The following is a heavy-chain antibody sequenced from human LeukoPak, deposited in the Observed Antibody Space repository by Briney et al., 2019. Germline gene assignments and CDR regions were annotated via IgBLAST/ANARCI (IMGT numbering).Heavy chain of an antibody. D-gene: IGHD6-19*01. CDR3: ARTIREQWLTIDY. CDR1: GFTFSTHW. V-gene: IGHV3-7*04. CDR2: IKQNGSAK. Sequence: PGGSLRLSCATSGFTFSTHWLNWVRQAPGKGLEWVANIKQNGSAKYYVDSVKGRFTISRDNAKNSLYLQMNSLGAEDTAVYYCARTIREQWLTIDYWGQGTLVTFSS. J-gene: IGHJ4*02.